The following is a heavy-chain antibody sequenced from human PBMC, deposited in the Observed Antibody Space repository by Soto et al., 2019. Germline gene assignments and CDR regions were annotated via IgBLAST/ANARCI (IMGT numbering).Heavy chain of an antibody. CDR2: ISYDGSNK. V-gene: IGHV3-30-3*01. J-gene: IGHJ4*02. CDR1: GFTFSSYA. D-gene: IGHD6-13*01. Sequence: GGSLRLSCAASGFTFSSYAMHWVRQAPGKGLEWVAVISYDGSNKYYADSVKGRFTISRDNSKNTLYLQMNSLRAEDTAVYYCARDTGRSMQLVAYWGQGTLVTVSS. CDR3: ARDTGRSMQLVAY.